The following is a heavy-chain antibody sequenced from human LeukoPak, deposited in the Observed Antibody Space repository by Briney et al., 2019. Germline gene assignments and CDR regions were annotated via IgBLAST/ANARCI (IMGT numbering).Heavy chain of an antibody. CDR2: IYYSGST. Sequence: SETLSLTCTVSGGSISSSSYYWSWIRQPPGKGLEWIGYIYYSGSTNYNPSLKSRVTISVDTSKNQFSLKLSSVTAADTAVYYCARRKVRGVIDYWGQGTLVTVSS. J-gene: IGHJ4*02. V-gene: IGHV4-61*05. CDR3: ARRKVRGVIDY. D-gene: IGHD3-10*01. CDR1: GGSISSSSYY.